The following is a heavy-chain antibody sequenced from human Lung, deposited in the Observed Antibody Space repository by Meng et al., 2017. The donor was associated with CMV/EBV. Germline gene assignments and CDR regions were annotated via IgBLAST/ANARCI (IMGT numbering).Heavy chain of an antibody. CDR2: INSNSGGK. V-gene: IGHV1-2*02. Sequence: ASVTVSCKASGYTLTRYYLHWVRQAPGQGLEWMGWINSNSGGKNYAQKFQGRVTMTRDTSISTAYMELSRLRSDDTAVYYCARDRYIRVGAPGDYWGQGTLVTASS. CDR3: ARDRYIRVGAPGDY. D-gene: IGHD1-26*01. CDR1: GYTLTRYY. J-gene: IGHJ4*02.